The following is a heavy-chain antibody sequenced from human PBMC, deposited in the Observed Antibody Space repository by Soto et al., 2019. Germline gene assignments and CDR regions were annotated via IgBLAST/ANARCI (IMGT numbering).Heavy chain of an antibody. V-gene: IGHV1-24*01. D-gene: IGHD3-22*01. CDR2: FDPEDGET. CDR1: GYTLTELS. CDR3: ATDSITMIVVARQYAFDI. J-gene: IGHJ3*02. Sequence: ASVKVSCKVSGYTLTELSMHWVRQAPGKGLEWMGGFDPEDGETIYAQKFQGRVTMTEDTSTDTAYMELSSLRSEDTAVYYCATDSITMIVVARQYAFDIWGQGTMVTVSS.